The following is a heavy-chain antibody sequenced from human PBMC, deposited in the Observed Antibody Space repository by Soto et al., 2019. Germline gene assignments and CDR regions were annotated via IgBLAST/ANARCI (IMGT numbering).Heavy chain of an antibody. CDR3: AKHEGYCSTTTCSNFDY. Sequence: GESLKISCKGSGFTFTSYWIAWVRQMPGKGLEWMGIIYPGDSDSSYSLSFQGQVTISADKSINTAYLHWSSLKASDTAIYYCAKHEGYCSTTTCSNFDYWGQGTLVTVSS. V-gene: IGHV5-51*01. J-gene: IGHJ4*02. D-gene: IGHD2-2*01. CDR2: IYPGDSDS. CDR1: GFTFTSYW.